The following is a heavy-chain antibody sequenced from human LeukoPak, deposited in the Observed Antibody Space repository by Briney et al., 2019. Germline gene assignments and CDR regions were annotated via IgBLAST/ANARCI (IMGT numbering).Heavy chain of an antibody. Sequence: ASVKVSCKASGYTFTSYGISWVRQAPGKGLEWMGGFDPEDGKTIYAQKFQGGVTMTEDTSTDTAYMGLSTLRSEDTAVYYCATFGQFFYDFSGRHSWFDPWGQGTLVTVSS. CDR3: ATFGQFFYDFSGRHSWFDP. D-gene: IGHD3-22*01. J-gene: IGHJ5*02. CDR2: FDPEDGKT. CDR1: GYTFTSYG. V-gene: IGHV1-24*01.